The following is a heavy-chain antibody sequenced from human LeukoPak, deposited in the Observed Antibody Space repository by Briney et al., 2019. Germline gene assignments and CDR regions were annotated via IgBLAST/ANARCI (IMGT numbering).Heavy chain of an antibody. Sequence: ASVKVSCKASGGTFSSYGISWVRQAPGQRLEWMGGIIPMFGTANYAQKFQGRITTTADVSTRTAYMELSSLRSEDTAVYYCARDRSLYSSTWYVPRDGFDIWGQGTMVTVSS. D-gene: IGHD6-13*01. CDR1: GGTFSSYG. CDR2: IIPMFGTA. V-gene: IGHV1-69*13. J-gene: IGHJ3*02. CDR3: ARDRSLYSSTWYVPRDGFDI.